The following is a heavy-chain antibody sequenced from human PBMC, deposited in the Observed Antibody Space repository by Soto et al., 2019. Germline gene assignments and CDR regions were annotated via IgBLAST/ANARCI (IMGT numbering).Heavy chain of an antibody. J-gene: IGHJ4*02. D-gene: IGHD3-16*01. CDR2: IYRGGGT. V-gene: IGHV3-66*04. CDR3: ARHPAYDVDY. CDR1: GFTVNSNY. Sequence: EVQLVESGGGLVQPGGSLRLSCAASGFTVNSNYMNWVRQAPGKGLEWVSVIYRGGGTYYAESVQGRFTISRDNSKNMVLLEMSSLRAEDTAIYFCARHPAYDVDYWGQGTLVTVSS.